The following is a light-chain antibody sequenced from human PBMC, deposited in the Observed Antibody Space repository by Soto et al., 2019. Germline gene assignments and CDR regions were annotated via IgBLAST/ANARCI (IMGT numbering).Light chain of an antibody. J-gene: IGLJ1*01. V-gene: IGLV2-8*01. Sequence: QSALTQPPSASGSPGQSVTISCTGSSSDVGGYDYVSWYQQHPGKAPKLMIYDVNKRPSGVPDRFSGSKSGNTASLTVSGLQAEDEADYYCSSVVDTNNNYVFGTGTKVTVL. CDR3: SSVVDTNNNYV. CDR1: SSDVGGYDY. CDR2: DVN.